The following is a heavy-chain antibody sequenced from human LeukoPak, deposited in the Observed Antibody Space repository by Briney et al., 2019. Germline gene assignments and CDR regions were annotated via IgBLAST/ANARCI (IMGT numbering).Heavy chain of an antibody. V-gene: IGHV4-34*01. CDR2: INHSGST. J-gene: IGHJ4*02. D-gene: IGHD3-10*01. CDR1: GGSLSGYY. CDR3: ARGCRRLLWFGELLYYFDY. Sequence: SETLSLTCAVYGGSLSGYYWSWIRQPPGKGLEWIGEINHSGSTNYNPSLKSRVTISVDTSKNQFSLKLSSVTAADTAVYYCARGCRRLLWFGELLYYFDYWGQGTLVTVSS.